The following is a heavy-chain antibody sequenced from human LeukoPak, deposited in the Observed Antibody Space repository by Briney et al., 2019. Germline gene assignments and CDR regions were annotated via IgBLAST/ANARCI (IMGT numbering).Heavy chain of an antibody. CDR1: GFTFSSYA. Sequence: PGGSLRLSCAASGFTFSSYAMSWVRQAPGKGLEWVSYISSSGSTIYYADSVKGRFTISRDNAKNSLYLQMNSLRAEDTAVYYCARDTSGYSSGWYRYFDLWGRGTLVTVSS. V-gene: IGHV3-48*03. D-gene: IGHD6-19*01. CDR3: ARDTSGYSSGWYRYFDL. J-gene: IGHJ2*01. CDR2: ISSSGSTI.